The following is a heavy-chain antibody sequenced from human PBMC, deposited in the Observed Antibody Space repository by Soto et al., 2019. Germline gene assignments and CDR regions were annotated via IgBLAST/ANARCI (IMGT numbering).Heavy chain of an antibody. D-gene: IGHD3-10*01. J-gene: IGHJ4*02. CDR3: ARGGSGAFYLDS. CDR2: ISGSGAST. CDR1: GFPFSSYA. Sequence: GGSLRLSCVASGFPFSSYAMSWVRQAPGKGLEWVSAISGSGASTNYADSVKGLFTISRDNSKNTLYLQMNSLRAEDTAVYYCARGGSGAFYLDSWGQGTQVTVSS. V-gene: IGHV3-23*01.